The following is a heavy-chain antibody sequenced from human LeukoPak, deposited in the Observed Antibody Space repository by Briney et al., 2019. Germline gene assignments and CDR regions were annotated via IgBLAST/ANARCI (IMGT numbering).Heavy chain of an antibody. J-gene: IGHJ3*02. Sequence: SQALSLTCTVSGGSISSGGYYWSWIRQHPGKGLEWIGYIYYSGSTYYNPSLKSRVTISVDTSKNQFSLELSSVTAADTAVYYCASWILTGYSEKRVDAFDIWGQGTMVTVSS. CDR1: GGSISSGGYY. CDR2: IYYSGST. V-gene: IGHV4-31*03. CDR3: ASWILTGYSEKRVDAFDI. D-gene: IGHD3-9*01.